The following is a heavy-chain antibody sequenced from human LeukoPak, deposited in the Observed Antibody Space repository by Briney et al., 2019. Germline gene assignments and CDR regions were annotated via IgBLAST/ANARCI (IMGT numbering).Heavy chain of an antibody. V-gene: IGHV3-30*02. Sequence: GGSLRLSCAASGFTFSSYGMHWVRQAPGKGLEWVAFIRYDGSNKYYADSVKGRFTISRDNSKNTTVYLQMNSLRAEDAAVYYCAKAPVTSCRGAFCYPFDYWGQGTLVTVSS. CDR2: IRYDGSNK. CDR1: GFTFSSYG. CDR3: AKAPVTSCRGAFCYPFDY. J-gene: IGHJ4*02. D-gene: IGHD2-15*01.